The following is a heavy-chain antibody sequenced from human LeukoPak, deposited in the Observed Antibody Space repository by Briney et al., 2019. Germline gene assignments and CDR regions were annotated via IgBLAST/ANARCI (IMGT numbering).Heavy chain of an antibody. D-gene: IGHD1-26*01. CDR3: AGSGGFYYFDY. V-gene: IGHV1-46*01. CDR2: INPSGGST. Sequence: ASVKVSCKASGYTFTNYYFRWVRQAPGQRLEWMGIINPSGGSTTYAQKFQGKITMTTDTSTSTVYMELSSLRSEDTAVYYCAGSGGFYYFDYWGQGTLVTVSS. CDR1: GYTFTNYY. J-gene: IGHJ4*02.